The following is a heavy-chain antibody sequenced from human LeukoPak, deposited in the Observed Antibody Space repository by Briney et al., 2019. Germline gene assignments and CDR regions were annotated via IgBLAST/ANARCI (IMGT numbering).Heavy chain of an antibody. CDR1: GVSISSSSYY. CDR3: ARDPEPIYSYGYFDY. V-gene: IGHV4-39*07. J-gene: IGHJ4*02. Sequence: SETLSLTCTVSGVSISSSSYYWGWIRQPPGKGLEWIGSIYYSGSTYYDPALKSRVTISVDTSKNQFSLKLSSVTAADTAVYYCARDPEPIYSYGYFDYWGQGTLVTVSS. CDR2: IYYSGST. D-gene: IGHD5-18*01.